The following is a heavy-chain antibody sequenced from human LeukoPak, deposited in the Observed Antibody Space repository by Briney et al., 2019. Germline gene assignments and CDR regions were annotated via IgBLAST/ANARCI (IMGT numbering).Heavy chain of an antibody. J-gene: IGHJ4*02. Sequence: GGSLRLSCAASGFTFSSYGMHWVRQAPGKGLEWVAVISYDGSNEYYADSVKDRFTISRDNSKNTLYLQMNSLRPEDTAVYYCAKPREGSSSWYAAGWGQGTLVTVSS. CDR2: ISYDGSNE. V-gene: IGHV3-30*18. CDR1: GFTFSSYG. CDR3: AKPREGSSSWYAAG. D-gene: IGHD6-13*01.